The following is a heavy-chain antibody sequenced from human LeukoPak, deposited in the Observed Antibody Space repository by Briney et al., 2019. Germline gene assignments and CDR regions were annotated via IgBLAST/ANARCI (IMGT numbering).Heavy chain of an antibody. J-gene: IGHJ4*02. CDR2: IYPRDGST. CDR3: ARGRRTDVARGSYYFDY. Sequence: ASVKVSCKASGYTFTSNYIHWVRQAPGQGLEWMGMIYPRDGSTSYAQKFQGRVTVTRDTSTSTVHMELSGLRSEDTATYYCARGRRTDVARGSYYFDYWGQGTLVSVST. V-gene: IGHV1-46*01. D-gene: IGHD3-10*01. CDR1: GYTFTSNY.